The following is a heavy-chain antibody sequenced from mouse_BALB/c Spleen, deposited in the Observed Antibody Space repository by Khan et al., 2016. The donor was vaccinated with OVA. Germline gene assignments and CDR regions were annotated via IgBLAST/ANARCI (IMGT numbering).Heavy chain of an antibody. CDR1: GYTFTSYG. CDR2: INTYTGEP. J-gene: IGHJ4*01. Sequence: QIQLVQSGPELKKPGETVKISCKASGYTFTSYGMNWVKQSPGKALKWMGWINTYTGEPTYADDFKGRIAFSLETSASTACLQNHTLKKEDTATYFCAKPPYFSYTLDHWGQGTSITVSS. CDR3: AKPPYFSYTLDH. V-gene: IGHV9-3-1*01.